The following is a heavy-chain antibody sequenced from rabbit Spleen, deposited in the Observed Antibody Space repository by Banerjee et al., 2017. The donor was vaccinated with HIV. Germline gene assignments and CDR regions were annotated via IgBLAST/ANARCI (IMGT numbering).Heavy chain of an antibody. CDR3: ARWEATSGGDWEILRL. V-gene: IGHV1S40*01. CDR1: GVSFSGDSY. Sequence: QSLEESGGDLVKPGASLTLTCIASGVSFSGDSYMCWVRQAPGKGLEWIACIDTGSSGFTYFASWAKGRFTISKTSSTTVTLQMTRLTAADTAAYFCARWEATSGGDWEILRLWGQGTLVTVS. CDR2: IDTGSSGFT. J-gene: IGHJ3*01. D-gene: IGHD1-1*01.